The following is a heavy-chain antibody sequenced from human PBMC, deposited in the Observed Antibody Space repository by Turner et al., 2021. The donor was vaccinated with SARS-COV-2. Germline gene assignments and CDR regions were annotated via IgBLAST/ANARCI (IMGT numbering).Heavy chain of an antibody. CDR3: ARDLRYSGSSVGSFYFDY. D-gene: IGHD6-6*01. V-gene: IGHV3-11*01. J-gene: IGHJ4*02. CDR1: RFTFSDYY. CDR2: ISSSGSTI. Sequence: QVQLVESGGGLVKPGWSLRLSCSASRFTFSDYYMSWSRQAPGKGLEWVSYISSSGSTIYYADSVKGRFTISRDNAKNSLYLQMNSLRAEDTAVYYCARDLRYSGSSVGSFYFDYWGQGTLVTVSS.